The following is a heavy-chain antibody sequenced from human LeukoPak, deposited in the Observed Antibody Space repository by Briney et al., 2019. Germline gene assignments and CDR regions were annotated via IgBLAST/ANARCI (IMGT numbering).Heavy chain of an antibody. J-gene: IGHJ4*02. CDR1: GFTFSTYS. CDR2: ISSSSNYI. CDR3: ARDPSNFDWLLYSYFDY. V-gene: IGHV3-21*01. Sequence: PGGSLRLSYAASGFTFSTYSMNWVRQAPEKGLEWVSSISSSSNYIYYADSAKGRFTISRDNAKNSLYLQMNSLRAEDTAVYYCARDPSNFDWLLYSYFDYWGQGTLVTVSS. D-gene: IGHD3-9*01.